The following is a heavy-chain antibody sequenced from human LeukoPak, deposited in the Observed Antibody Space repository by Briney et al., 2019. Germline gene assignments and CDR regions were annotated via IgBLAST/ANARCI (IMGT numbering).Heavy chain of an antibody. D-gene: IGHD3-10*02. CDR2: ISSSGSTI. CDR1: GFTFSSYG. Sequence: PGRSLRLSCAASGFTFSSYGMHWVRQAPGKGLEWVSAISSSGSTIYYADSVKGRFTISRDNAKNSLYLQMNSLRAEDTAVYYCAELGITMIGGVWGKGTTVTISS. CDR3: AELGITMIGGV. J-gene: IGHJ6*04. V-gene: IGHV3-48*04.